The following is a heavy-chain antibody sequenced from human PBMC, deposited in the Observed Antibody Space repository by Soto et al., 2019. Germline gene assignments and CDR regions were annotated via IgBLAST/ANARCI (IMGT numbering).Heavy chain of an antibody. CDR2: IYPGGVNI. J-gene: IGHJ5*02. D-gene: IGHD2-15*01. CDR1: GYSFTSHY. Sequence: ASVKVSCKAIGYSFTSHYMHWVRQAPGQGLEWMGTIYPGGVNIGYAQKFKSRLTITKDTSKNQVVLTMTNMDPVDTATYYCAHASVVAATLWFDPWGRGTLVTVSS. CDR3: AHASVVAATLWFDP. V-gene: IGHV1-46*01.